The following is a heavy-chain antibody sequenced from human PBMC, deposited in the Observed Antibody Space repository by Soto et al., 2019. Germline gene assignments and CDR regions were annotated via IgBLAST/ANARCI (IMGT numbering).Heavy chain of an antibody. D-gene: IGHD6-13*01. CDR1: GFTFSNYG. CDR3: ARGSSRWDY. Sequence: GGSLRLSCVASGFTFSNYGMHWVRQAPGKGLEWVAIVSYNGRKEYYADSVKGRFSISRDNSKNTLYAQMNTLRDEDTAVYYCARGSSRWDYWGQGTLVTVSS. J-gene: IGHJ4*02. V-gene: IGHV3-30*03. CDR2: VSYNGRKE.